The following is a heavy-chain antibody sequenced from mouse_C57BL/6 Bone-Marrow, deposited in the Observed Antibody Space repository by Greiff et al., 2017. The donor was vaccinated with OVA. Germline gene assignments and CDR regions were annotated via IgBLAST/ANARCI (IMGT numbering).Heavy chain of an antibody. CDR2: IYPRSGNT. D-gene: IGHD1-1*01. CDR1: GYTFTSYG. J-gene: IGHJ1*03. CDR3: ARKDYGSSYWWYFDV. V-gene: IGHV1-81*01. Sequence: LQESGAELARPGASVKLSCKASGYTFTSYGISWVKQRTGQGLEWIGEIYPRSGNTYYNEKFKGKATLTADKSSSTAYMELRSLTSEDSAVYFCARKDYGSSYWWYFDVWGTGTTVTVSS.